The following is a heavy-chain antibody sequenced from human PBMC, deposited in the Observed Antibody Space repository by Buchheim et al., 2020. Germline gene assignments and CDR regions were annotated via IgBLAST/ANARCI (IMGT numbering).Heavy chain of an antibody. CDR3: ARWKDCSSTSCYRDYYYYGMDV. Sequence: QVQLQESGPGLVKPSQTLSLTCTVSGGSISSGSYYWSWIRQPAGKGLEWIGRIYTSGSTNYNPSLKSRVTISVDTSKNQFSLTMSSVTAADTAVYYCARWKDCSSTSCYRDYYYYGMDVWGQGTT. CDR2: IYTSGST. J-gene: IGHJ6*02. D-gene: IGHD2-2*02. CDR1: GGSISSGSYY. V-gene: IGHV4-61*02.